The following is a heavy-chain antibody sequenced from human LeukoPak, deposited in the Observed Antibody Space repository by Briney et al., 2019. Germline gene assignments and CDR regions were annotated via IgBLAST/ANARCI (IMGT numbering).Heavy chain of an antibody. CDR1: GFTLSSYE. Sequence: GGSLRLSCAASGFTLSSYEMNCARQAPGGGLEWVSSIRSRVTNIYYTDSVRGRFTISSNNAKTSLYLQMNSRRVEDTAVYYCSRDMIGGYYGSRSYPDPFDYWGQGTLVTVSS. J-gene: IGHJ4*02. D-gene: IGHD3-10*01. CDR3: SRDMIGGYYGSRSYPDPFDY. V-gene: IGHV3-48*03. CDR2: IRSRVTNI.